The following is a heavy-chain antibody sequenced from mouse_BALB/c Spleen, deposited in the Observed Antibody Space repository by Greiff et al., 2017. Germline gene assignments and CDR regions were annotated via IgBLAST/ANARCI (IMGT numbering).Heavy chain of an antibody. J-gene: IGHJ4*01. D-gene: IGHD2-1*01. CDR3: AGTYGTYGAMDY. CDR2: IDPANGNT. V-gene: IGHV14-3*02. CDR1: GFNIKDTY. Sequence: EVQLVESGAELVKPGASVKLSCTASGFNIKDTYMHWVKQRPEQGLEWIGRIDPANGNTKYDPKFQGKATITADTSSNTAYLQLSSLTSEDTAVYYGAGTYGTYGAMDYGVKEPQSPSPQ.